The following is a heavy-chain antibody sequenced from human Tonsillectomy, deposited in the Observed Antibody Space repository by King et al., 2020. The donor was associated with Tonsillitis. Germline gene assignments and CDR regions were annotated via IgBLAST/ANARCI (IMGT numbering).Heavy chain of an antibody. CDR3: ARDLDYGDYVGWFDP. CDR1: GFTFSSYA. D-gene: IGHD4-17*01. V-gene: IGHV3-30*04. CDR2: ISYDGSNK. Sequence: VQLVESGGGVVQPGRSLRLSCAASGFTFSSYAMNWVRQAPGKGLEWVAVISYDGSNKYYADSVKGRFTISRDNSKNTEYLLMNSLRAEDTAVYYCARDLDYGDYVGWFDPWGQGTLVTVSS. J-gene: IGHJ5*02.